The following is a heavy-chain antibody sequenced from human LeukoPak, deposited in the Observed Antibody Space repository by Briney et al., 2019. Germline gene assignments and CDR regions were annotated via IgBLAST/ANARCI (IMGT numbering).Heavy chain of an antibody. J-gene: IGHJ5*02. V-gene: IGHV5-51*01. CDR2: VYPGDSDT. Sequence: GESLKISCKGSGYSFTRYWIAWVRQKPGKGLEWMGIVYPGDSDTRYSPSFQGQVTISADKSISTAYLQWSSLKASDAAIYYCARGDHCSSSSCSFDPWGQGTLVTVSS. CDR1: GYSFTRYW. D-gene: IGHD2-2*01. CDR3: ARGDHCSSSSCSFDP.